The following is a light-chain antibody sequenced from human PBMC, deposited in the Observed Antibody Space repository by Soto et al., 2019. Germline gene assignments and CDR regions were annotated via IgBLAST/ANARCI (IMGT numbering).Light chain of an antibody. J-gene: IGKJ5*01. Sequence: DIVLTQTPLSSTVTLGQPASISCRSSQSLVYSDGNSYLSWLQQRPGQPLRLLIYQVSERFSGVPDRFSGSGAGTDFTLKISRVEPEDVGVYYCMQATRSRTFGQGTRLEIK. CDR3: MQATRSRT. CDR1: QSLVYSDGNSY. V-gene: IGKV2-24*01. CDR2: QVS.